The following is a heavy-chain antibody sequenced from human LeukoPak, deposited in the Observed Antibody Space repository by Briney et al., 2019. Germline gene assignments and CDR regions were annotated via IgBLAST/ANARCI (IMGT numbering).Heavy chain of an antibody. V-gene: IGHV3-23*01. D-gene: IGHD3-10*02. CDR3: AELGITMIGGV. CDR1: GFIFSNYA. CDR2: FSGSGGST. Sequence: PGGSQRLSCAASGFIFSNYAMSWVRQAPGKGLQWVSAFSGSGGSTYYADSAKGRFTISRDNSRNTLYLQMNSLRAEDTAVYYCAELGITMIGGVWGKGTTVTISS. J-gene: IGHJ6*04.